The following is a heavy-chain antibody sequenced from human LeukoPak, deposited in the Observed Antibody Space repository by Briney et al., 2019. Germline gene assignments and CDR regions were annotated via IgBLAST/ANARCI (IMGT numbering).Heavy chain of an antibody. Sequence: SETLSLTCAVYGGSFSGYYWSWIRQPPGKGPEWIGEINHSGSTNYNPSLKSRVTISVDTSKNQFSLKLSSVTAADTAVYYCARGVPAAISFGRYYYYYYMDVWGKGTTVTVSS. CDR1: GGSFSGYY. CDR3: ARGVPAAISFGRYYYYYYMDV. V-gene: IGHV4-34*01. CDR2: INHSGST. D-gene: IGHD2-2*01. J-gene: IGHJ6*03.